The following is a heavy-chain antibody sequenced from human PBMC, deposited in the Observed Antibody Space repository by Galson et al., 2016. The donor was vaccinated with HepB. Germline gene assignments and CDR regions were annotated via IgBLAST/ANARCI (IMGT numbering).Heavy chain of an antibody. CDR1: GFTFSSYA. D-gene: IGHD2-2*01. CDR2: ISGGGDST. V-gene: IGHV3-23*01. J-gene: IGHJ5*02. CDR3: AKGNIDYLPAAPYA. Sequence: SLRLSCAASGFTFSSYAMSWFRQAPGKGLDWVSSISGGGDSTSYADSVKGRFSISRDNSKDTLYLQLNSLRADDTAVYYCAKGNIDYLPAAPYAWGQGTLVTVSS.